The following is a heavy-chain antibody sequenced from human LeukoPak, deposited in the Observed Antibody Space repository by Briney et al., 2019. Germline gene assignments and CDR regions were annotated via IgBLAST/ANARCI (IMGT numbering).Heavy chain of an antibody. Sequence: GGSLRLSCAASGFTFSSYAMSWVRQAPGKGLEWVAQTKQDGSEKYYVDSVKGRFTTSRDKNSLFLQMDSVRAEDTAVYYCVGWGISGITNHWGQGTLVTVSS. CDR3: VGWGISGITNH. CDR1: GFTFSSYA. V-gene: IGHV3-7*01. D-gene: IGHD1-7*01. CDR2: TKQDGSEK. J-gene: IGHJ4*02.